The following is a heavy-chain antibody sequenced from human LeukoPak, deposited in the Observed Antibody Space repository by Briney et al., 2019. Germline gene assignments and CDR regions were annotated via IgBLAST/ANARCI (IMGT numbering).Heavy chain of an antibody. Sequence: GGSLRLSCAASEFTFSNYAMHWVRQAPGKGLEWVAFISYDGKDKYYADSVRGRFTISRDNSKNTLYLQMNSLRAEDTAVYYCAREVYTAHDYWGQGTLVTVSS. J-gene: IGHJ4*02. V-gene: IGHV3-30*04. CDR2: ISYDGKDK. CDR1: EFTFSNYA. D-gene: IGHD5-18*01. CDR3: AREVYTAHDY.